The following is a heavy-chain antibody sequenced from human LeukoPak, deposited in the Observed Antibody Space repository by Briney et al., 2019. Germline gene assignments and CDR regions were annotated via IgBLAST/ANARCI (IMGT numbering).Heavy chain of an antibody. V-gene: IGHV3-30*02. CDR2: IRYDGSNK. D-gene: IGHD2-21*02. CDR3: AKDDVAYCGGDCYSNAFDI. Sequence: GGSLRLSCAASGFTFSSYGMHWVRQAPGKGLEWVAFIRYDGSNKYYADSVKGRFTISRDNSKNTLYLQMNSLRAEDTAVYYCAKDDVAYCGGDCYSNAFDIWGQGTMVTVSS. CDR1: GFTFSSYG. J-gene: IGHJ3*02.